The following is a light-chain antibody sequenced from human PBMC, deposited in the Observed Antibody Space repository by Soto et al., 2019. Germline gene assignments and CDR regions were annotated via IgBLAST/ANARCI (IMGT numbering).Light chain of an antibody. Sequence: EILMTQSPATLSVSPGERATLSCRASQSVSSNLAWYQQKPGQAPRLLIYGASTRPTGIPARFSGSGSGTEFTLTISSLQSEDFAVYYCQQYNNWPRTFGQGTKVEIK. CDR2: GAS. CDR3: QQYNNWPRT. CDR1: QSVSSN. V-gene: IGKV3-15*01. J-gene: IGKJ1*01.